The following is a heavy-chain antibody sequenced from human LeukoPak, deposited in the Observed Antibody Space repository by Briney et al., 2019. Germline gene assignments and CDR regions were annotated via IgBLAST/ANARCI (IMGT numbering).Heavy chain of an antibody. D-gene: IGHD3-9*01. Sequence: GGSLRLSCAASGFTFSNAWMSWVRQAPGKGLEWIGRIKIKTDGGTIDYAAPVKGRFTISRDDSKNTLNLQMNSLKTEDTAVYYCVAGTGYSDFDYWGQGTLVTVSS. CDR2: IKIKTDGGTI. J-gene: IGHJ4*02. V-gene: IGHV3-15*01. CDR3: VAGTGYSDFDY. CDR1: GFTFSNAW.